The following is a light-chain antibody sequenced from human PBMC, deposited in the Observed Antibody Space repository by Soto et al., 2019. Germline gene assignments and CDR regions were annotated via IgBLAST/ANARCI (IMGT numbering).Light chain of an antibody. Sequence: QAVVTQPPSVSGAPGQRVTISCTGTNSNIGAGFGVQWYQQFPRTAPQLLIYSNTNRPSGVPDRFSASKSGTSASLAITGLRAEDEAAYYCQSFDINVLALIFGVGTKLTVL. V-gene: IGLV1-40*01. CDR2: SNT. J-gene: IGLJ2*01. CDR1: NSNIGAGFG. CDR3: QSFDINVLALI.